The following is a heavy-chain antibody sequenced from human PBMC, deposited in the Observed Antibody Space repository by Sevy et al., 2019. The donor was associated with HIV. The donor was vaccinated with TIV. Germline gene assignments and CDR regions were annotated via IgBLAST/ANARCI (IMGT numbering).Heavy chain of an antibody. CDR2: ISYDGSYK. V-gene: IGHV3-30*18. CDR3: AKAIEQWLVNYFDY. Sequence: GGSLRLSCAASGFTFSSYGMHWVRQAPGKGLEWVAVISYDGSYKYYADSVKGRFTISRDNSKNTLYLQMNSLRAEDTAVYYCAKAIEQWLVNYFDYWGQGTLVTVSS. CDR1: GFTFSSYG. D-gene: IGHD6-19*01. J-gene: IGHJ4*02.